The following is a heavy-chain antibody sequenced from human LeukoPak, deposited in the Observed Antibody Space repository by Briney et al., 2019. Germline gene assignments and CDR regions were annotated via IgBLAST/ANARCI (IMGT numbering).Heavy chain of an antibody. D-gene: IGHD4-17*01. V-gene: IGHV1-2*02. J-gene: IGHJ6*03. Sequence: VASVKVSCKASGYTFTVYYMHWVRQAPGQGLEWMGWINPNSGGTNYAQKFQGRVTMTRDTSIRTVYMELSRLRSDDTAVYYCARDPVFHGDSIYYYYYMDVWGKGTTVTISS. CDR3: ARDPVFHGDSIYYYYYMDV. CDR1: GYTFTVYY. CDR2: INPNSGGT.